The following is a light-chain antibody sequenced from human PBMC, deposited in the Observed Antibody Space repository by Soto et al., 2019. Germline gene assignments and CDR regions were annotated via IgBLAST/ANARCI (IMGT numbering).Light chain of an antibody. J-gene: IGKJ4*01. Sequence: DIQMTQSPSSLSASVGDRVTITCRPSQSISSYLNWYQQKPGKAPKVLISGASSLQSGVPLRFSGSGSGTDFTLTISSLQSEDFASYYCQQSHSTPLTFGGGTKVEIK. CDR3: QQSHSTPLT. CDR1: QSISSY. CDR2: GAS. V-gene: IGKV1-39*01.